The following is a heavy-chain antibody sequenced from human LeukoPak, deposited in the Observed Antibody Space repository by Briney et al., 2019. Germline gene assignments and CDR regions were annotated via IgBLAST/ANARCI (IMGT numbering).Heavy chain of an antibody. V-gene: IGHV3-73*01. CDR3: TRRHCSGGSCYSDY. CDR1: GFTFSGSA. J-gene: IGHJ4*02. D-gene: IGHD2-15*01. Sequence: PGGSLRLSCAASGFTFSGSAMHWVRQASGKGLEWVGRIRSKANSYAAAYAASVKGRFTISRDDPKNTAYLQMNSLKTEDTAVYYCTRRHCSGGSCYSDYWGQGTLVTVSS. CDR2: IRSKANSYAA.